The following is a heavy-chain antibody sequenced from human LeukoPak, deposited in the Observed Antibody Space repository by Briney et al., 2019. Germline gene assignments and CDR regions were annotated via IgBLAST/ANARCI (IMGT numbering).Heavy chain of an antibody. V-gene: IGHV3-7*01. CDR1: GFTISSNW. CDR3: GRERSGYRKDFDY. J-gene: IGHJ4*02. D-gene: IGHD3-3*01. CDR2: IKQDGSEK. Sequence: GGSLRLSCAASGFTISSNWMSWVRQDPGKGLEWVANIKQDGSEKYYVDSVKGRFTISRDNANKSLYLLMNSLRAEDTAVYYCGRERSGYRKDFDYWGQGTLVTVSS.